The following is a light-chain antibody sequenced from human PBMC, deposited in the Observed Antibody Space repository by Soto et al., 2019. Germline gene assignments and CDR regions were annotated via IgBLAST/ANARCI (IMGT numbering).Light chain of an antibody. Sequence: VLTQSPATLSLSPGERATLSCRASQSVSIYLAWYQQKPGQAPRLLIYDASNRATGIPAKFSGSGSGTHFTLSIRRLESEDFAVYYCQQYETSPFTFGGGTKVDIK. CDR3: QQYETSPFT. J-gene: IGKJ4*01. CDR1: QSVSIY. CDR2: DAS. V-gene: IGKV3-11*01.